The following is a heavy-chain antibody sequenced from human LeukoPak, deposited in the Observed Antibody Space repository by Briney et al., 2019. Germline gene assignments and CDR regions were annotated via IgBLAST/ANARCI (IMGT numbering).Heavy chain of an antibody. D-gene: IGHD4-17*01. J-gene: IGHJ6*03. CDR3: ARSGISDYGDYKHYYYYMDV. Sequence: SETLSLTCAVYGGSFSGYYWSWIRRPPGKGLEWIGEINHSGSTNYNPSLKSRVTISVDTSKNQFSLKLSSVTAADTAVYYCARSGISDYGDYKHYYYYMDVWGKGTTVTVSS. CDR2: INHSGST. V-gene: IGHV4-34*01. CDR1: GGSFSGYY.